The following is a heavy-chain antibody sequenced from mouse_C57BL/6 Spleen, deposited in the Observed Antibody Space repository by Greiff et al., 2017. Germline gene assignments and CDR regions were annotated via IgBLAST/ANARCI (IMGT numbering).Heavy chain of an antibody. V-gene: IGHV1-69*01. J-gene: IGHJ3*01. CDR1: GYTFTSYW. CDR3: ARKGYGSTWFAY. D-gene: IGHD1-1*01. CDR2: IDPSDSYT. Sequence: VQLQQPGAELVMPGASVKLSCKASGYTFTSYWMHWVKQRPGQGLEWIGEIDPSDSYTNYNQKFKGKSTLTVDKSSSPAYMQLSSLTSEDSAVYYCARKGYGSTWFAYWGQGTLVTVSA.